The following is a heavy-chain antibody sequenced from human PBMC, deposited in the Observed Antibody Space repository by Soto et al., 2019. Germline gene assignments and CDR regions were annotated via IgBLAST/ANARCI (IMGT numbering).Heavy chain of an antibody. V-gene: IGHV3-33*01. CDR2: IWYDGSNT. D-gene: IGHD6-19*01. CDR3: ASSAA. CDR1: GFIFSSYG. Sequence: GGSLRLSCAASGFIFSSYGMHWVRQAPGKGLEWVAVIWYDGSNTNYADPVKGRFTIPRDNSKNTLFLQMNSLRDEDTAVYYCASSAAWGRGTLVTVSS. J-gene: IGHJ5*02.